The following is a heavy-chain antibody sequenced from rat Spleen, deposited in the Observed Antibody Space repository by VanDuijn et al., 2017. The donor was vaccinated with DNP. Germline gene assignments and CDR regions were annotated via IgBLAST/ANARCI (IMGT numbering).Heavy chain of an antibody. CDR2: INEDSGTI. CDR1: GFNFNDYW. D-gene: IGHD1-9*01. J-gene: IGHJ2*01. CDR3: ASDILRVLH. V-gene: IGHV4-2*01. Sequence: EVKLVESGGGLVQPGRSLKLSCAASGFNFNDYWMGWVRQAPGKGLEWIGEINEDSGTINYTPSLKDKFTISRDNAQNTLYLQMSKLGSEDSAIYYCASDILRVLHWGQGVMVTVSS.